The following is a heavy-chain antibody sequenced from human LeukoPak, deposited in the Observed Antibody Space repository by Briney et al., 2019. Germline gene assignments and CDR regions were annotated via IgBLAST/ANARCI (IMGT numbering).Heavy chain of an antibody. V-gene: IGHV1-46*01. D-gene: IGHD5-24*01. CDR2: INPSGGTT. J-gene: IGHJ4*02. CDR1: GYTFTGYY. Sequence: ASVKVSCKASGYTFTGYYMHWVRQAPGQGLEWMGLINPSGGTTTYAQKFQGRVTMTRDTSTSTVYMELSSLRSEDTAVYYCARDAYNYYYSDYWGQGTLVTVSS. CDR3: ARDAYNYYYSDY.